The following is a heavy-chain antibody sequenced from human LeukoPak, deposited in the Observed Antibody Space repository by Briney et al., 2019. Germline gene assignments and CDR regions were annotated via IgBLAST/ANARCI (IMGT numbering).Heavy chain of an antibody. D-gene: IGHD3-22*01. CDR1: GYTFTGYY. CDR2: IYPNSGAT. Sequence: GASVTVSFQASGYTFTGYYMHWVRQAPGQGREWMGYIYPNSGATKYAQKFQGRVTMTRDTSISTAYMELSGLRSDDTAVYYCARRHYYDSSAIDYWGQGTPVTVSS. CDR3: ARRHYYDSSAIDY. J-gene: IGHJ4*02. V-gene: IGHV1-2*02.